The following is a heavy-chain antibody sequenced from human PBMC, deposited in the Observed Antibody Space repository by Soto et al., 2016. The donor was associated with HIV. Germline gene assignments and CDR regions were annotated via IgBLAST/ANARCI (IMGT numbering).Heavy chain of an antibody. CDR1: GFTFSSYN. Sequence: EVQLVESGGGLVKPGGSLRLSCAASGFTFSSYNMNWVRQAPGKGLEWVSSISSSSNYIYYADSLKGRFTISRDNAKNSLYLQMNSLRAEDTAVYYCARDVPTRHSGAVAGTHDFWGQGTLVTVSS. CDR2: ISSSSNYI. J-gene: IGHJ4*02. V-gene: IGHV3-21*02. D-gene: IGHD6-19*01. CDR3: ARDVPTRHSGAVAGTHDF.